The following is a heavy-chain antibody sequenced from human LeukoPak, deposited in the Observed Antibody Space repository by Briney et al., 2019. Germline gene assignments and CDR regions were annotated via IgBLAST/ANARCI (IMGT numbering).Heavy chain of an antibody. CDR1: GGSISSSSYY. J-gene: IGHJ5*02. Sequence: PSETLSLTCTVSGGSISSSSYYWGWLRQPPGKGLEWIGSIYYSGSTYYNPSLKSRVTISVDTSKNQFSLKLSSVTAADTAVYYCARLNRDVLLWFGAWGFDPWGQGTLVTVSS. CDR2: IYYSGST. V-gene: IGHV4-39*01. CDR3: ARLNRDVLLWFGAWGFDP. D-gene: IGHD3-10*01.